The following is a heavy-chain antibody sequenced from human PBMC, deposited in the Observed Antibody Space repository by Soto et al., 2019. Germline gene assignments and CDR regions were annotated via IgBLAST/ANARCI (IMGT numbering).Heavy chain of an antibody. CDR2: IYPGDSDT. Sequence: GESLKISCKGSGYSFVSYWIAWVRQMPGKGLEWMGSIYPGDSDTTYSPSIQGQVTISADKSSTTVYLQWNALKASDTAMYYCAKTDGYEVEYWGQGTQVTVSS. J-gene: IGHJ4*02. D-gene: IGHD5-18*01. V-gene: IGHV5-51*01. CDR3: AKTDGYEVEY. CDR1: GYSFVSYW.